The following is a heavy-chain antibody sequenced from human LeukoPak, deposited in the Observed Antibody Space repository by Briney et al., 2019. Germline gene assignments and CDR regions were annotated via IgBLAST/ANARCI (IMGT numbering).Heavy chain of an antibody. D-gene: IGHD6-13*01. Sequence: GGSLRLSCAASGFTFSSYSMNWVRQAPGKGLQWVSSISSGSSYIYYADSVKGRFTISRDNAKNSLYLQMNSLRAEDTAVYYCARGRIAAAGTSDVWGKGTTVTVSS. J-gene: IGHJ6*04. V-gene: IGHV3-21*01. CDR3: ARGRIAAAGTSDV. CDR1: GFTFSSYS. CDR2: ISSGSSYI.